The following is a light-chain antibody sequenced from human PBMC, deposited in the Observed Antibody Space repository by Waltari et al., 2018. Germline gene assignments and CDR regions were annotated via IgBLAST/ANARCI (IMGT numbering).Light chain of an antibody. Sequence: DIVMTQSPDSLAVSLGERATLNCKSSQSVLYSSNSKNYLAWYQQKPGQPPKLLLYWASTRESGVPDRISGSGSGTDFTLTISSLQAEDVAVYYCQQYYSTPRTFGQGTKLEI. V-gene: IGKV4-1*01. J-gene: IGKJ2*01. CDR2: WAS. CDR1: QSVLYSSNSKNY. CDR3: QQYYSTPRT.